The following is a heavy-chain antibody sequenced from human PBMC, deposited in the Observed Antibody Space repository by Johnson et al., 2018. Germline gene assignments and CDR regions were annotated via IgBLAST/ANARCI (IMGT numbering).Heavy chain of an antibody. CDR1: GGSISIGYYT. Sequence: QVQLQECGSGLVKPSQTLSLTCVVSGGSISIGYYTWSWLRPPPGKGLEWIGYIYDNGKTLYTPSLRSRFSISEDRSKNQFSLELTSVTAADTAVYYCASSRFYVDSRGGYPNHNAFHIWGQGTMVTVSS. D-gene: IGHD5-18*01. V-gene: IGHV4-30-2*01. CDR3: ASSRFYVDSRGGYPNHNAFHI. CDR2: IYDNGKT. J-gene: IGHJ3*02.